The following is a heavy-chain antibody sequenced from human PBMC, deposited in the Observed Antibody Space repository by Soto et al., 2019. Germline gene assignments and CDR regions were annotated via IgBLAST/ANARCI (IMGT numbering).Heavy chain of an antibody. CDR1: GASTSSYY. CDR3: ARHPYGLMGCFDY. J-gene: IGHJ4*02. V-gene: IGHV4-59*01. CDR2: FYHSGNT. D-gene: IGHD4-17*01. Sequence: QVQLQESGPGLVKPSETLSLTCTVSGASTSSYYWSWIRQSPGKGLEWIGYFYHSGNTNYNPSLKSRITISVDTSKNQLSLKLTSVTAADTAVYYCARHPYGLMGCFDYWGQGILVTVSS.